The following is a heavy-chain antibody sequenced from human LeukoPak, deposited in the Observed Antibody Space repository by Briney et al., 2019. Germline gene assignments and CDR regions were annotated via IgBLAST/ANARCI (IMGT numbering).Heavy chain of an antibody. Sequence: SETLSLACGVSGGSITSTNYWTWVRQPPGKGLERIGEVNLQGSTNYNPSLMGRVAISVDMSETHISLQLTSVTAADTAVYYCAREGGPYRPLDYSGQGTLVTVSS. CDR2: VNLQGST. J-gene: IGHJ4*02. CDR1: GGSITSTNY. CDR3: AREGGPYRPLDY. V-gene: IGHV4-4*02.